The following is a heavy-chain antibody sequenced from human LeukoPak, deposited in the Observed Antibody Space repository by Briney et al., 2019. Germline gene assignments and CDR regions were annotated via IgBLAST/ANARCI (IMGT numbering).Heavy chain of an antibody. CDR1: GSRFTSYW. CDR2: IYTGDSDT. J-gene: IGHJ4*02. CDR3: ARHLGEARFYFDY. Sequence: GESLKTSYEGSGSRFTSYWIGWVRQMPGKGGGWKGIIYTGDSDTRYSPSFQGQVTISADKSISTSYLQWSSLKASDTAMYYCARHLGEARFYFDYWGQGTLVTVSS. V-gene: IGHV5-51*01.